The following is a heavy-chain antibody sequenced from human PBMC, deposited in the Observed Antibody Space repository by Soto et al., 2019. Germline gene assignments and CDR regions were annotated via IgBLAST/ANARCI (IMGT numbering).Heavy chain of an antibody. Sequence: QVQLQQWGAGLLKPSETLSLTCAVFGGSVTSGNYYWSWIRQPPGKGLEWIGEMSHSGGTHFNPSLESRVNISVDTSKNQFSLKMSSVNAGDTALYYCARVERGAATTVVDAFDIWGPGTMVTVSS. CDR3: ARVERGAATTVVDAFDI. V-gene: IGHV4-34*01. CDR1: GGSVTSGNYY. D-gene: IGHD1-1*01. J-gene: IGHJ3*02. CDR2: MSHSGGT.